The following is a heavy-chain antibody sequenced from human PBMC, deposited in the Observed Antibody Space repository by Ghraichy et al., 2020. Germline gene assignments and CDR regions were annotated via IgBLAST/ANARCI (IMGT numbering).Heavy chain of an antibody. D-gene: IGHD3-10*01. CDR2: VYYSGST. Sequence: SQTLSLTCTVSGGSVSSGSYYWSWIRPPPGKGLEWIGYVYYSGSTNYNPSLKSRVTISVDTSKNQFSLKLSSVTAADTAVHYCARGSWRFGELFDYWGQGTLVTVSS. CDR3: ARGSWRFGELFDY. J-gene: IGHJ4*02. CDR1: GGSVSSGSYY. V-gene: IGHV4-61*01.